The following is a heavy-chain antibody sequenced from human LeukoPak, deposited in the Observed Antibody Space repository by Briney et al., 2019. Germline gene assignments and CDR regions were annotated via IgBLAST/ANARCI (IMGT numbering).Heavy chain of an antibody. Sequence: GGSLRLSCAASGFTFSSYWMHWVRQAPGKGLEWVAFIRFDGSNKYYADSVKGRFTISRDNSKNTLYLQMNSLRAEDTAVYYCAKDRRGTVVRGPIMQTRDYYFEYWGQGTLVTVSS. CDR3: AKDRRGTVVRGPIMQTRDYYFEY. J-gene: IGHJ4*02. V-gene: IGHV3-30*02. D-gene: IGHD3-10*01. CDR1: GFTFSSYW. CDR2: IRFDGSNK.